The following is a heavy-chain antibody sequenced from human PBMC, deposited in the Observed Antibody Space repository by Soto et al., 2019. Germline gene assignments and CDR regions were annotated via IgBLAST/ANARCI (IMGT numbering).Heavy chain of an antibody. V-gene: IGHV3-23*01. Sequence: GSLRLSCAASVFNVGAFAVHWVRQAPGKGLEWVSGISVSDAFIYYADSVRGRFSISRDASENILYLQMNSLRVDDTALYYCTRETVAGITGLDYWGPGTLVTVSS. J-gene: IGHJ4*02. CDR1: VFNVGAFA. CDR2: ISVSDAFI. D-gene: IGHD1-20*01. CDR3: TRETVAGITGLDY.